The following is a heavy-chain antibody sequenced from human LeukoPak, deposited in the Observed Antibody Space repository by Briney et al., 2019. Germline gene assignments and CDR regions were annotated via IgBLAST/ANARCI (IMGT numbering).Heavy chain of an antibody. CDR1: GYIFTSYY. V-gene: IGHV1-46*01. D-gene: IGHD6-19*01. CDR2: INPSGGST. Sequence: ASVKVSCKASGYIFTSYYMHWVRQAPGQGLEWMGIINPSGGSTGYAQKFQGRVTMTRDTSTSTVYMELSSLRSEDTAVYYCARDDPLDKISSGWGPWGQGTLVTVSS. J-gene: IGHJ5*02. CDR3: ARDDPLDKISSGWGP.